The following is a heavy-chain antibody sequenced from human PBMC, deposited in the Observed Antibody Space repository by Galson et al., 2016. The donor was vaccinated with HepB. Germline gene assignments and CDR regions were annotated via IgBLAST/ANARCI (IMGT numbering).Heavy chain of an antibody. V-gene: IGHV2-70*11. CDR3: ARMWVRTYYPDSGDFFFDA. Sequence: PALVKPTQTLTLTCTFSGFSLSTTGMCVNWIRQSPGKALEWLARIDWAGDKYYRASLKTRLTISKDSSKNQVVLTLTNVDPVDTATYYCARMWVRTYYPDSGDFFFDAWGQGSLVTVSS. J-gene: IGHJ4*02. CDR2: IDWAGDK. D-gene: IGHD2-21*01. CDR1: GFSLSTTGMC.